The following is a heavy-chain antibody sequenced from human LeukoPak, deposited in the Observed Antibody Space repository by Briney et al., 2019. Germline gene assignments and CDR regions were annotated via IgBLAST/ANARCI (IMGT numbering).Heavy chain of an antibody. D-gene: IGHD2-2*01. V-gene: IGHV3-7*03. CDR1: GFTFSSYW. J-gene: IGHJ5*02. CDR3: AKAYQLRVNWFDP. CDR2: IKQDGSEK. Sequence: GGSLRLSCAASGFTFSSYWMSWVRQAPGKGLEWVANIKQDGSEKYYVDSVKGRFTISRDNAKNSLYLQMNSLRAEDTAVYYCAKAYQLRVNWFDPWGQGTLVTVSS.